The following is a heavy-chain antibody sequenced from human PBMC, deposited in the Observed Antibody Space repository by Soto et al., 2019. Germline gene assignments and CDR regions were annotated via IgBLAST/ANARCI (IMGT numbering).Heavy chain of an antibody. D-gene: IGHD3-22*01. Sequence: GESLKISCKGSGYSFTSYWISWVRQMPGKGLEWMGRIDPSDSYTNYSPSFQGHVTISADKSISTAYLQWSSLKASDTAMYYCARCGSGGSGYYRGMESYYYYGMDVWGQGTTVTVSS. V-gene: IGHV5-10-1*01. CDR3: ARCGSGGSGYYRGMESYYYYGMDV. CDR2: IDPSDSYT. J-gene: IGHJ6*02. CDR1: GYSFTSYW.